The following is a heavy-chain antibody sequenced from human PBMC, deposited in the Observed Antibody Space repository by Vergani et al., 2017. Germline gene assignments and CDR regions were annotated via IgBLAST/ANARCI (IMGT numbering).Heavy chain of an antibody. J-gene: IGHJ4*02. V-gene: IGHV3-23*01. CDR1: GFTFSSYA. CDR2: ISGSGGST. D-gene: IGHD6-13*01. CDR3: AKDGSSWYGTEPFDY. Sequence: EVQLLESGGGLVQLGGSLRLSCAASGFTFSSYAMSWVRPAPGKGLEWVSAISGSGGSTYYADSAKGRFTISRDNSKNTLYLQMNSLRAEDTAVYYCAKDGSSWYGTEPFDYWGQGTLVTVSS.